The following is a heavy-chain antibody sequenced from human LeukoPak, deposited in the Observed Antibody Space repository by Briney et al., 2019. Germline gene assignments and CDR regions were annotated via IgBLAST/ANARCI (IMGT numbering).Heavy chain of an antibody. J-gene: IGHJ6*02. CDR1: GFTFGAYA. Sequence: GGSLRLSCTASGFTFGAYAMSWFRQAPGKGLEWVGFIRSKAYGGTTEYAASVKGRFTISRDDSKSIAYLQMNSLKTEDTAVYYCTREVIVVVPAAIGMDVWGQGTTVTVSS. CDR3: TREVIVVVPAAIGMDV. CDR2: IRSKAYGGTT. D-gene: IGHD2-2*01. V-gene: IGHV3-49*03.